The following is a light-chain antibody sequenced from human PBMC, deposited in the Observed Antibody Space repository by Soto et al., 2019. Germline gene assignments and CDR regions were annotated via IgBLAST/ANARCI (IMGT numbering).Light chain of an antibody. CDR2: LGS. CDR1: QSLLNSNGNNY. Sequence: DLVMTQFPLSLPVTPGEPASISCTSSQSLLNSNGNNYLDWYLQKPGQSPQLLIHLGSKRASGVXDXXSASGSGTSFTLKISRVEAEDVGVYYCMQALRNPWTFGQGTKVEIK. V-gene: IGKV2-28*01. CDR3: MQALRNPWT. J-gene: IGKJ1*01.